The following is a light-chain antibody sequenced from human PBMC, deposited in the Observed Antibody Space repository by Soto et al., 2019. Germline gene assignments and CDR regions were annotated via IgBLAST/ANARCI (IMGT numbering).Light chain of an antibody. CDR1: QGVNNY. J-gene: IGKJ1*01. V-gene: IGKV1-16*01. CDR2: AAS. CDR3: QHYNGYPWT. Sequence: DLQLVQSPSSLSASVGDRVTITCRASQGVNNYLAWFQQKPGKAPQSLIYAASTLRTGVPSRFSGSGYGTDIILTIDSLHPEDFATYYCQHYNGYPWTFGQGTTVDVK.